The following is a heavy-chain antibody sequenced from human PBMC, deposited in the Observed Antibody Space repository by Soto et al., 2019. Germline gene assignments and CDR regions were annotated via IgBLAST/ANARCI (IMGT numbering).Heavy chain of an antibody. Sequence: QVQLQESGSGLLKPSQTLSLDCSVSGDSLRRGFHHWSWIRQTPGKGLQLIGYIDTNGDTHYDPSLRNRLNMSIVTTESRFSLKVTSVTAADTAVYYCARGTVYYCPNDKCXXFFDHWGQGALVTVTS. V-gene: IGHV4-31*03. J-gene: IGHJ4*02. CDR1: GDSLRRGFHH. CDR2: IDTNGDT. D-gene: IGHD2-8*01. CDR3: ARGTVYYCPNDKCXXFFDH.